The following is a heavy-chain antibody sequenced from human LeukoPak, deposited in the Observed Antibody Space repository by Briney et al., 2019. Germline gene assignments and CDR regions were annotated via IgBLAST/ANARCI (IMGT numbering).Heavy chain of an antibody. Sequence: GGSLRLSCAASGFTFSSYWMHWVRQAPGKGLVWVSRINSDGSSTSYADSVKGRFTISRDNAKNTLYLQMNSLRAEDTAMYYCARANYGVIPDYWGQGTLVTVSS. J-gene: IGHJ4*02. CDR3: ARANYGVIPDY. D-gene: IGHD3-10*01. CDR1: GFTFSSYW. CDR2: INSDGSST. V-gene: IGHV3-74*01.